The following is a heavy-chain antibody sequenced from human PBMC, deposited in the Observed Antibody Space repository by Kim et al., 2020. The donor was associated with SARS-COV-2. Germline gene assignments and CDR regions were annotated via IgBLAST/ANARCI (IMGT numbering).Heavy chain of an antibody. V-gene: IGHV7-4-1*02. CDR3: ARGPNPLPAYYDFWSGYSVALGGYFDL. Sequence: ASVKVSCKASGYTFTSYAMNWVRQAPGQGLEWTGWINTNTGNPTYAQGFTGRFVFSLDTSVSTAYLQISSLKAEDTAVYYCARGPNPLPAYYDFWSGYSVALGGYFDLWGRGTLVTVSS. CDR2: INTNTGNP. CDR1: GYTFTSYA. J-gene: IGHJ2*01. D-gene: IGHD3-3*01.